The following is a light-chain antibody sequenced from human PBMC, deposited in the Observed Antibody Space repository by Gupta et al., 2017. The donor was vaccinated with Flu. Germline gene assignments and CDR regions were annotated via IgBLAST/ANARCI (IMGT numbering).Light chain of an antibody. CDR2: EDD. V-gene: IGLV6-57*03. Sequence: NFMLTQPHSVSDSPGKTVIISCTRSSGSIASNYVHWSQQRPGSAPTSLFYEDDRRRCGAPARCSGSIDSASNAASLTISGRKEEDDADYYCQSYDNSDHVVFGEGTKLTVL. CDR1: SGSIASNY. CDR3: QSYDNSDHVV. J-gene: IGLJ2*01.